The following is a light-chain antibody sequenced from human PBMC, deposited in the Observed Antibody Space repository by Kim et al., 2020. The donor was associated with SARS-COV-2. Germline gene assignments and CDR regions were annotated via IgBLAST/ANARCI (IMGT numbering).Light chain of an antibody. Sequence: QAVVTQEPSLTVSPGGTVTLTCGSSTGAVTSGHYPYWFQQKPGQAPRTLIYDTNNKHSWTPARFSGSLLGGKAALTLSGAQPEDEADYYCLLSYSGVRVVFGAGTQLTVL. J-gene: IGLJ2*01. CDR3: LLSYSGVRVV. CDR2: DTN. V-gene: IGLV7-46*01. CDR1: TGAVTSGHY.